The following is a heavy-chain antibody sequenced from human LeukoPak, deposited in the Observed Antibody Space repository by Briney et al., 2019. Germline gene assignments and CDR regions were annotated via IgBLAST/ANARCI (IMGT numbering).Heavy chain of an antibody. CDR2: IYTSGST. CDR1: GGSISSGSYY. J-gene: IGHJ6*03. D-gene: IGHD3-16*02. CDR3: ARGNYVWGSYRHPYYYYYMDV. Sequence: SSETLSLTCTVSGGSISSGSYYWSWIRQPAGKGLEWIGRIYTSGSTNYNPSLKSRVTISVDTSKNQFSLKLSSVTAADTAVYYCARGNYVWGSYRHPYYYYYMDVWGKGTTVTVSS. V-gene: IGHV4-61*02.